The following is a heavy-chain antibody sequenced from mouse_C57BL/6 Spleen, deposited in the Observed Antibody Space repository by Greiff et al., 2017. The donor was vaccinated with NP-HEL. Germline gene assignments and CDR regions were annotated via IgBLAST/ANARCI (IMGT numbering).Heavy chain of an antibody. J-gene: IGHJ4*01. CDR2: ISSGGSYT. CDR3: ARHEVSYAMDY. D-gene: IGHD1-3*01. Sequence: EVQGVESGGDLVKPGGSLKLSCAASGFTFSSYGMSWVRQTPDKRLEWVATISSGGSYTYYPDSVKGRFTISRDNAKNTLYLQMSSLKSEDTAMYYCARHEVSYAMDYWGQGTSVTVSS. V-gene: IGHV5-6*01. CDR1: GFTFSSYG.